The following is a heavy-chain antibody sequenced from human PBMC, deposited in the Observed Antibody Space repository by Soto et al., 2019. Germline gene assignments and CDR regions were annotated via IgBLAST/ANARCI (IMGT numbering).Heavy chain of an antibody. D-gene: IGHD5-12*01. CDR3: ARGSGPLDY. Sequence: PGGSLRLSCAAPGFTFSSYCMHWVRQAPGKGLVWVAGINSDGSSTTYADSVKGRFTISRDNAKNTLYLQMNSLRAEDAAVYYCARGSGPLDYWGQGTLVTVSS. J-gene: IGHJ4*02. V-gene: IGHV3-74*01. CDR1: GFTFSSYC. CDR2: INSDGSST.